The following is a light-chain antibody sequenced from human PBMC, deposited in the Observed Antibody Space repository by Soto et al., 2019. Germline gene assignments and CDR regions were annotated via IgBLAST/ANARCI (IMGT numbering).Light chain of an antibody. CDR3: TSFTSTNTWV. J-gene: IGLJ3*02. Sequence: QSALTQPASVSASPGQSITISCTGTNSDVGGYDRVSWSQQHPGKPPKLIIFEVSYRPSGVSNRFSGSKSGNTASLTISGLQPEDEADYYCTSFTSTNTWVFGGGTKLTVL. CDR2: EVS. V-gene: IGLV2-14*01. CDR1: NSDVGGYDR.